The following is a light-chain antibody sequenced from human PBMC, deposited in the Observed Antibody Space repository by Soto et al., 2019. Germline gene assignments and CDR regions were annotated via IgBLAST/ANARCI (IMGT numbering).Light chain of an antibody. CDR1: QSISSY. V-gene: IGKV1-39*01. CDR2: AAS. Sequence: DIQMTQSPSSLSASVGDRVTITCRASQSISSYLNWYQQKPGKAPKLLIYAASSLQSGVPSRFSGSESGTDFTLTISSLQPEDFATYYCQQSYSTPRTFGQGTRWIS. J-gene: IGKJ1*01. CDR3: QQSYSTPRT.